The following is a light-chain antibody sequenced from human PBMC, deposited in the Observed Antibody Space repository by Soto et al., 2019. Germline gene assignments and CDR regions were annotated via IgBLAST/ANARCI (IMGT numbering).Light chain of an antibody. CDR2: EDN. Sequence: NFMLTQPHSVSESPGKTVTISSTASRASIGSNYVQWFQQRPGSAPTTVIFEDNQRPSGVSDRFSGSVDSSSNSASLTISGLQTEDEADYYCQSYDRNNVNVVFGGGTKLTVL. J-gene: IGLJ2*01. V-gene: IGLV6-57*02. CDR1: RASIGSNY. CDR3: QSYDRNNVNVV.